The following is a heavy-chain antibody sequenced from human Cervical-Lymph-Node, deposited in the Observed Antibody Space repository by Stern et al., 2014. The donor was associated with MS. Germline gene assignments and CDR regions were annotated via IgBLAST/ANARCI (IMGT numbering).Heavy chain of an antibody. Sequence: QATLRESGPALVKPTQTLTLTCTFSGFSLSTSGMCVSWIRLPPGKALEWLALLDWDDNKYYPTSLETRLTISRDTSKNQVILTVTNMDPVDTGTYYCARMSRDYYYYGMDVWGQGTTVTVSS. J-gene: IGHJ6*02. CDR3: ARMSRDYYYYGMDV. V-gene: IGHV2-70*01. CDR1: GFSLSTSGMC. CDR2: LDWDDNK.